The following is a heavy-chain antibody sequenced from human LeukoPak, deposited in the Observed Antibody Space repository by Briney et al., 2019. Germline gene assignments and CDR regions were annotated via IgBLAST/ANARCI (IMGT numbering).Heavy chain of an antibody. V-gene: IGHV4-34*01. CDR3: ARGRFDCSGGSCYLLTTIDY. CDR2: INHSGGT. D-gene: IGHD2-15*01. J-gene: IGHJ4*02. Sequence: SETLSLTCAVYGGSFSGYYWSWIRQPPGKGLEWIGEINHSGGTNYNPSLKSRVTISVDTSKNQFSLKLSSVTAADTAVYYCARGRFDCSGGSCYLLTTIDYWGQGTLVTVSS. CDR1: GGSFSGYY.